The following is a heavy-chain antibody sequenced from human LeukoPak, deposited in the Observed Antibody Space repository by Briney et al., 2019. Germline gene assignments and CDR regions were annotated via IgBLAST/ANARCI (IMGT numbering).Heavy chain of an antibody. V-gene: IGHV1-18*01. CDR3: ARTRVGASPLLH. CDR2: ISAYNGNT. CDR1: GYTFTSYG. Sequence: ASVKVSCTASGYTFTSYGISWVRQAPGQGLEWMGWISAYNGNTNYAQKLQGRVTMTTDTSTSTAYMELRSLRSDDTAVYYCARTRVGASPLLHWGQGTLVTVSS. J-gene: IGHJ1*01. D-gene: IGHD1-26*01.